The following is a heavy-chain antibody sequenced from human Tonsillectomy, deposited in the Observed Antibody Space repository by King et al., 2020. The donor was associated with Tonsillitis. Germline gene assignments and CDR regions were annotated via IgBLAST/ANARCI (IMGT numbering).Heavy chain of an antibody. J-gene: IGHJ2*01. CDR2: INHSGST. CDR3: ARVDIVVVPAALRYFDL. Sequence: VQLQQWGAGLLKPSETLSLTCAVYGGSFSGYYWSWIRQPPGKGLEWIGEINHSGSTNYNPSLKSRVTISVDTSKKQFSLKLSSVTAADTAVYYCARVDIVVVPAALRYFDLWGRGTLVTVSS. D-gene: IGHD2-2*01. CDR1: GGSFSGYY. V-gene: IGHV4-34*01.